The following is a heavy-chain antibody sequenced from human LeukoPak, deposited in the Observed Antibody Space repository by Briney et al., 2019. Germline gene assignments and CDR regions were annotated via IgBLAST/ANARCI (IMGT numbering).Heavy chain of an antibody. CDR1: GYAFASYW. J-gene: IGHJ4*02. Sequence: GESLKISCRVSGYAFASYWIGWVRQVPGKGLEWMGIIYPDDSDTKYSPSFQGQVAFSADKSVNTAYLQWSSLKASDSAMYYCARFEVNHEDSSSFYYFDHWDQGTLVTVSS. V-gene: IGHV5-51*01. D-gene: IGHD3-22*01. CDR2: IYPDDSDT. CDR3: ARFEVNHEDSSSFYYFDH.